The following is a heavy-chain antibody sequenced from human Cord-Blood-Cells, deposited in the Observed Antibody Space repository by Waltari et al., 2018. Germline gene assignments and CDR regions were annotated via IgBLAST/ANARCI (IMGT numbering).Heavy chain of an antibody. J-gene: IGHJ4*02. CDR1: GDSVSSNSAA. D-gene: IGHD6-13*01. CDR3: ARDSFGSSSCFDY. V-gene: IGHV6-1*01. Sequence: QVQLQQPGPGLVKPSQTLSLTCAISGDSVSSNSAAWTWIRQSPSIGLEVLGRRYYRSKWYNDYAGSVKSRITINPDTSKNQFSLQLNSVTPEDTAVYYCARDSFGSSSCFDYWGQGTLVTVSS. CDR2: RYYRSKWYN.